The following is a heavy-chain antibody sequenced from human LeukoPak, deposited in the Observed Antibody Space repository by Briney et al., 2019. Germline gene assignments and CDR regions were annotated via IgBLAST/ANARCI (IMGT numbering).Heavy chain of an antibody. CDR3: ARLSTVTTSFDY. CDR2: IYSSGST. V-gene: IGHV4-39*07. CDR1: GGSISSTSYY. D-gene: IGHD4-11*01. Sequence: PSETLSLTCTVSGGSISSTSYYWGWIRQPPGKGLEWIGNIYSSGSTYYNPSLKSRVSMSVDTSKNQFSLKLSSVTAADTAVYYCARLSTVTTSFDYWGQGTLVTVSS. J-gene: IGHJ4*02.